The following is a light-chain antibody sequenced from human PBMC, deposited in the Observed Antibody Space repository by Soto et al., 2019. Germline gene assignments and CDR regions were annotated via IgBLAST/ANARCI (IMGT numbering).Light chain of an antibody. CDR2: SNT. Sequence: QSVLTQPPSASGTPGQTIAISCSGGSSNIGSHTVNWYQQLPGTAPRLLIYSNTQRPSGVPDRFSGSKSGTSASLAISGLQCEYEGDYYCASLEDSLNGVVFGGGTKVTVL. CDR1: SSNIGSHT. J-gene: IGLJ2*01. CDR3: ASLEDSLNGVV. V-gene: IGLV1-44*01.